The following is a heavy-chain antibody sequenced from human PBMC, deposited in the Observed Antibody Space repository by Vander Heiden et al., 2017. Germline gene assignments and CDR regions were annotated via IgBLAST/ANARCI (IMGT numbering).Heavy chain of an antibody. CDR2: IYSGGTT. Sequence: EVQLVESGGGLVQPGGSLNLSCAASGFTVSSRYMGWVRQAPGKGLEWVSIIYSGGTTSYADSVRGRFTISRDNSKNTLYLQMNSLRAEDTAMYYCARLLTGLRAFDYWGQGSLVTVSS. V-gene: IGHV3-53*01. D-gene: IGHD1-20*01. CDR1: GFTVSSRY. J-gene: IGHJ4*02. CDR3: ARLLTGLRAFDY.